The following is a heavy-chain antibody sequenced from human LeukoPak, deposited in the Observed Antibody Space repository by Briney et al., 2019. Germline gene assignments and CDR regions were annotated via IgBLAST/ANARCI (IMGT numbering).Heavy chain of an antibody. V-gene: IGHV4-38-2*01. CDR1: GYSISSGYY. CDR3: ARHLRSRIAAAGPRQYYYNYYMGV. D-gene: IGHD6-13*01. Sequence: SETLSLTCAVSGYSISSGYYWGWIRQPPGKGLEWIGSIYHSGSTYYNPSLKSRVTISVDTSKNQFSLKLSSVTAADTAVYYCARHLRSRIAAAGPRQYYYNYYMGVWGKGTTVTVSS. J-gene: IGHJ6*03. CDR2: IYHSGST.